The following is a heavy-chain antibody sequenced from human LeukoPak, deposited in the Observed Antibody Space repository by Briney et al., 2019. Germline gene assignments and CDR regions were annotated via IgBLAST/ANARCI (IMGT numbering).Heavy chain of an antibody. CDR1: GFTFSNYA. CDR2: ISGSGGNT. J-gene: IGHJ6*03. Sequence: GGSLRLSCAASGFTFSNYAMSWVRRAPVKGLEWVSAISGSGGNTYYADSVKGRFTISRDNSKNTLYLQMNSLRAEDTAVYYCAKDGGEYYDILTGYYPRLYYMDVWGKGTTVTISS. CDR3: AKDGGEYYDILTGYYPRLYYMDV. V-gene: IGHV3-23*01. D-gene: IGHD3-9*01.